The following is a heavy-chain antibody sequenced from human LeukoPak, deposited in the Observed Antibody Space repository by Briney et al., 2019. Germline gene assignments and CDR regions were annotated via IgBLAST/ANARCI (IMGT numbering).Heavy chain of an antibody. D-gene: IGHD1-1*01. J-gene: IGHJ4*02. Sequence: PGRSLRLSCAASGFTFSTYGMHWVRQAPGKGLEWVAVIWYDGSYKYYADSVKGRFTISRDNSKNTLYLEMNSLRTEDTAVYYCAREKTGTTDYWGPGTLVTVSS. CDR3: AREKTGTTDY. CDR2: IWYDGSYK. V-gene: IGHV3-33*01. CDR1: GFTFSTYG.